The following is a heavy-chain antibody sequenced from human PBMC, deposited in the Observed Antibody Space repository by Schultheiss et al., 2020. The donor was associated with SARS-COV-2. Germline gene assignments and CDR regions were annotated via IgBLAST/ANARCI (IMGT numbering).Heavy chain of an antibody. CDR1: GGSISSYY. D-gene: IGHD1-26*01. Sequence: SQTLSLTCTVSGGSISSYYWSWIRQPPGKGLEWIGEIDHSGSPNYNPSLKSRVTISVDTSKNQFSLKLSSVTAADTAVYYCARPREGPYYYYGMDVWGQGTTVTVSS. J-gene: IGHJ6*02. CDR2: IDHSGSP. V-gene: IGHV4-34*01. CDR3: ARPREGPYYYYGMDV.